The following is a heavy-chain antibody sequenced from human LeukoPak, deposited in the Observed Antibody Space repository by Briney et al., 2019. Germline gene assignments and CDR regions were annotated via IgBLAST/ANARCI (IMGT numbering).Heavy chain of an antibody. J-gene: IGHJ4*02. CDR2: IWYDGSNK. Sequence: PGGSLRLSCAASGFTFSSYGMHWVRQAPGKGLEWVAVIWYDGSNKYYADSVKGRFTISRDNSKNTLYLQMISLRAEDTAVYYCARFDYGGNLGFDYWGQGTLVTVSS. CDR3: ARFDYGGNLGFDY. D-gene: IGHD4-23*01. CDR1: GFTFSSYG. V-gene: IGHV3-33*01.